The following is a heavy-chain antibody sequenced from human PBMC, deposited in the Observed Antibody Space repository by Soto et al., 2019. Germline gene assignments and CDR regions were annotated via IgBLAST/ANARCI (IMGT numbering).Heavy chain of an antibody. CDR1: GFTFSSYS. J-gene: IGHJ4*02. D-gene: IGHD3-3*01. V-gene: IGHV3-48*02. CDR2: ISSSSSTI. CDR3: ARDGSDFWSGLPYDY. Sequence: GGSLRLSCASSGFTFSSYSMNWVRQAPGKGLEWVSYISSSSSTIYYADSVKGRFTISRDNAKNSLYLQMNSLRDEDTAVYYCARDGSDFWSGLPYDYWGQGTLVTVSS.